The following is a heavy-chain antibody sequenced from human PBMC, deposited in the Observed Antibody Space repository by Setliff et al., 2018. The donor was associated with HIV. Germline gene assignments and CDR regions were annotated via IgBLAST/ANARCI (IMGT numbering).Heavy chain of an antibody. D-gene: IGHD3-9*01. CDR2: ISSNIIYI. Sequence: PGGSLRLSCEASGFTFRSYEMNWVRQAPGKGLEWISSISSNIIYIYYADSVRGRFTISRDNAKNTLYLQMNSLRAEDTAVYYCVRDPTLDILTGPYFDYWGQGTLVTVSS. J-gene: IGHJ4*02. CDR1: GFTFRSYE. CDR3: VRDPTLDILTGPYFDY. V-gene: IGHV3-21*01.